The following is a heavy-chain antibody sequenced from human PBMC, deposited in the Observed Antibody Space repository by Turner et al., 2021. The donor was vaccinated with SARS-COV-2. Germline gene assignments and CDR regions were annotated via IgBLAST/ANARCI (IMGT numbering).Heavy chain of an antibody. J-gene: IGHJ4*02. V-gene: IGHV3-33*01. CDR2: IWYDGSNK. Sequence: QVQLVESGGGVVQPGGSLRLSCAASGFTFSSYGMPWVRQAPGKGLEGVAVIWYDGSNKYYADSVKGRFTISRDNSKNTLYLQMNSLRAEDTAVYYCARDDLDPDYGFHFDYWGQGTLVTVSS. D-gene: IGHD4-17*01. CDR3: ARDDLDPDYGFHFDY. CDR1: GFTFSSYG.